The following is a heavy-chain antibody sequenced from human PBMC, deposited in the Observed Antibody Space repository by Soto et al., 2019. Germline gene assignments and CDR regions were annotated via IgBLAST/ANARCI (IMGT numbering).Heavy chain of an antibody. CDR2: FYYSGST. CDR1: GGAVSSSTYY. Sequence: QLQLQESGPGLVKPSETLSLTCIVSGGAVSSSTYYWAWIRQFPGKGLEWIGRFYYSGSTYYNPSLKSRTTISTDRSKNQLSLKLNSVTAADTAVYYCAPVGIGTQTVDYWGKGTLATVSS. D-gene: IGHD1-26*01. V-gene: IGHV4-39*01. J-gene: IGHJ4*02. CDR3: APVGIGTQTVDY.